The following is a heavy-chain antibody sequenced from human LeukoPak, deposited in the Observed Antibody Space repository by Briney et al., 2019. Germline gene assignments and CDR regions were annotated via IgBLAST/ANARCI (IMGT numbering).Heavy chain of an antibody. CDR1: GFTFSSYN. Sequence: GGSLRLSCAASGFTFSSYNMNWVRQAPGKGLEWVSSITSSSSYIYYADSVKGRFTISRDNAKNSLYLQMNSLRAEDTAVYYCARGPGYCSGGSCYSAEAEYFQHWGQGTLVTVSS. J-gene: IGHJ1*01. CDR3: ARGPGYCSGGSCYSAEAEYFQH. V-gene: IGHV3-21*01. CDR2: ITSSSSYI. D-gene: IGHD2-15*01.